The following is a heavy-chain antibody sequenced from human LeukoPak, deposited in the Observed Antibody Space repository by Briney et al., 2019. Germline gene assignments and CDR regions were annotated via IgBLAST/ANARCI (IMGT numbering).Heavy chain of an antibody. J-gene: IGHJ4*02. V-gene: IGHV4-61*02. CDR3: ARDTSDYSGSYFDY. Sequence: PSETLSLTCTVSGGSISSGSYYWSWIRQLAGKGLEWIGRIYTSGSTNYNPSLKSRVTISVDTSKNQFSLKLSSVTAADTAVYYCARDTSDYSGSYFDYWGQGTLVTVSS. CDR1: GGSISSGSYY. CDR2: IYTSGST. D-gene: IGHD1-26*01.